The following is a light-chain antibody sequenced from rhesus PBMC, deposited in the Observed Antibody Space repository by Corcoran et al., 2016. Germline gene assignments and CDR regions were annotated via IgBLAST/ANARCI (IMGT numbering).Light chain of an antibody. Sequence: EIVMTQSPATLSLYPGERATISYRASQSVSSYVAWYQQKPEQAPRLPIYGASNRATGFPYRFRGSGSGTDFNLIIRSLEPEDVGVYFCQQYNDWKTFGQGTKVEIK. CDR2: GAS. CDR3: QQYNDWKT. V-gene: IGKV3S9*01. J-gene: IGKJ1*01. CDR1: QSVSSY.